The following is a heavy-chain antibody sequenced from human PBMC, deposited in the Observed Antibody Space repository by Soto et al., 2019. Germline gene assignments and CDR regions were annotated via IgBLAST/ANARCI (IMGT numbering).Heavy chain of an antibody. CDR3: ASLGNYDSSGYYYPRFDP. Sequence: GASVKVSCKASGGTFSSYAISWVRQAPGQGLEWMGGIIPIFGTANYAQKFQGRVTITADESTSTAYMELSSLRSEDTAVYYCASLGNYDSSGYYYPRFDPWGQGTLVTVSS. CDR1: GGTFSSYA. D-gene: IGHD3-22*01. V-gene: IGHV1-69*13. CDR2: IIPIFGTA. J-gene: IGHJ5*02.